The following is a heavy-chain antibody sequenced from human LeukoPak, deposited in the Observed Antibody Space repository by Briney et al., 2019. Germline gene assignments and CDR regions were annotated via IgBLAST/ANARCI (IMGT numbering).Heavy chain of an antibody. Sequence: GGSLRLSCAASGFTFSSYWMHWVRQAPGKGLVWVSGTNTDGSSTMYADSVKGRFAIARDNAKNTLYLQMNSLRAEDTAVYYCYGANAEHWGQGTLVTVSS. CDR3: YGANAEH. CDR2: TNTDGSST. J-gene: IGHJ1*01. V-gene: IGHV3-74*03. D-gene: IGHD4-23*01. CDR1: GFTFSSYW.